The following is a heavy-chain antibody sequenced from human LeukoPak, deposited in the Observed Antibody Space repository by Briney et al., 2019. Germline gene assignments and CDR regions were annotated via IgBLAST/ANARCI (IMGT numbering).Heavy chain of an antibody. Sequence: GGSPRLSCAASGFTFSSYGMHWVRQAPGKGLEWVAFIRYDGSNKYYADSVKGRFTISRDNSKNTLYLQMNSLRAEDTAVYYCAKGTDYSSSWPDAFDIWGQGTMVTVSS. J-gene: IGHJ3*02. D-gene: IGHD6-13*01. CDR2: IRYDGSNK. CDR3: AKGTDYSSSWPDAFDI. CDR1: GFTFSSYG. V-gene: IGHV3-30*02.